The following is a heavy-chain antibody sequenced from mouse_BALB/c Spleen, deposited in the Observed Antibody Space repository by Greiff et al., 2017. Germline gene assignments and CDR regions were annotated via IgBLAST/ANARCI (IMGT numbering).Heavy chain of an antibody. CDR1: GFSLTSYG. V-gene: IGHV2-9*02. Sequence: QVQLKQSGPGLVAPSQSLSITCTVSGFSLTSYGVHWVRQPPGKGLEWLGVIWAGGSTNYNSALMSRLSISKDNSKSQVFLKMNSLQTDDTAMYYCARDPLLGLRPTPFDYWGQGTTLTVSS. CDR3: ARDPLLGLRPTPFDY. CDR2: IWAGGST. J-gene: IGHJ2*01. D-gene: IGHD2-4*01.